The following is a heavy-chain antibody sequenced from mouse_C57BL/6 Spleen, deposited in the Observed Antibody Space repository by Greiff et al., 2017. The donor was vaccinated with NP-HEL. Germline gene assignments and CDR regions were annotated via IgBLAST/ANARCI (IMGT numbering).Heavy chain of an antibody. CDR2: ISGGGGNT. D-gene: IGHD2-4*01. V-gene: IGHV5-9*01. CDR3: ARQGDYDTWFAY. J-gene: IGHJ3*01. CDR1: GFTFSSYT. Sequence: EVKLMESGGGLVKPGGSLKLSCAASGFTFSSYTMSWVRQTPEKRLEWVATISGGGGNTYYPDSVKGRFTISRDNAKNTLYLQMSSLRSEDTALYYCARQGDYDTWFAYWGQGTLVTVSA.